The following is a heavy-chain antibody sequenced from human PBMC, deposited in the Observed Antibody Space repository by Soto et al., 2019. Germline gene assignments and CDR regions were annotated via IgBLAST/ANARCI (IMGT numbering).Heavy chain of an antibody. D-gene: IGHD5-18*01. CDR2: IYYSGST. V-gene: IGHV4-59*01. CDR1: GGSISSYY. J-gene: IGHJ4*02. CDR3: ARGKDTAMGHLFDY. Sequence: SSETLSLTCTVSGGSISSYYWSWIRQPPGKGLEWIGYIYYSGSTNYNPSLKSRVTISVDTSKNQFSLKLSSVTAADTAVYYCARGKDTAMGHLFDYWGQGTLVTVSS.